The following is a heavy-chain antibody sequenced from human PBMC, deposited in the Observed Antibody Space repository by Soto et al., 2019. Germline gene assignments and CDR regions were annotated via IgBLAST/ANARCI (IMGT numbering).Heavy chain of an antibody. CDR2: IRGNAYGGTT. Sequence: GGSLRLSCTASGFIFGDYGMSWFRQAPGKGLEWVGFIRGNAYGGTTEYAASVKGRFTISRDDSISIAYLQMNSLKTEDTAVYFCANIFYFDGSGSYFRVDFWGQGTMVTVSS. V-gene: IGHV3-49*03. J-gene: IGHJ4*02. D-gene: IGHD3-22*01. CDR3: ANIFYFDGSGSYFRVDF. CDR1: GFIFGDYG.